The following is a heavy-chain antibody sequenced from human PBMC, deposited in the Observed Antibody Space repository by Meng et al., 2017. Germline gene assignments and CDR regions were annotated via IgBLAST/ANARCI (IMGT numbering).Heavy chain of an antibody. CDR3: ARDKIRGGITMIVVVNRNYYYYGMDV. CDR2: ISYDGSNK. CDR1: GFTFSSYA. J-gene: IGHJ6*02. V-gene: IGHV3-30*01. Sequence: GESLKISCAASGFTFSSYAMHWVRQAPGKGLEWVAVISYDGSNKYYADSVKGRFTISRDNSKNTLYLQMNSLRAEDTAVYYCARDKIRGGITMIVVVNRNYYYYGMDVWGQGTTVTAP. D-gene: IGHD3-22*01.